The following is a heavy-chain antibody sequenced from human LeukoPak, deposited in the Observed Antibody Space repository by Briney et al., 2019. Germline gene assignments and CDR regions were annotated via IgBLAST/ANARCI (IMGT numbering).Heavy chain of an antibody. CDR1: DYSISSGYY. CDR3: ARMCSGSSCPFDR. D-gene: IGHD2-2*01. Sequence: SETLSLTCTVSDYSISSGYYWSWIRQPPGKGLEWIGNIYHRGGTNYNPSLEGRVTISVDTSKNHFSLKLSSVTAADTAVYYCARMCSGSSCPFDRWGQGTLVTVSS. J-gene: IGHJ4*02. CDR2: IYHRGGT. V-gene: IGHV4-38-2*02.